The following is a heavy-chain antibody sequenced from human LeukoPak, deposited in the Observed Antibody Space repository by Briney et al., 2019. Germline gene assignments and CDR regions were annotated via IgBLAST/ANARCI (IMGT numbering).Heavy chain of an antibody. CDR2: IYSGGST. CDR3: ARGGYSYGLTY. Sequence: QAGGSLRLSCAASGFTFSNNWMSWVRQAPGKGLEWVSVIYSGGSTYYADSVKGRFIISRDNSKNMLYLQMNSLRAEDTAVYYCARGGYSYGLTYWGQGTLVTVSS. D-gene: IGHD5-18*01. J-gene: IGHJ4*02. V-gene: IGHV3-53*01. CDR1: GFTFSNNW.